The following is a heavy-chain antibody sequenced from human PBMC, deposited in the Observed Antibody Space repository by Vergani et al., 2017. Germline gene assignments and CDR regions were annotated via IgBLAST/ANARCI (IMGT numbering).Heavy chain of an antibody. V-gene: IGHV4-30-2*03. CDR1: GGSLSTGGQS. D-gene: IGHD3-22*01. CDR3: ARCFRDEGMIYGGTVENWFDP. Sequence: QVQLQESGPGLVKPSQTLSLTCTVSGGSLSTGGQSWTWLRQSAGKGLEWIGSIYYSENKFYNPSLESRVTLSIDTTKNQFSLKLKSVTAADTAVYYCARCFRDEGMIYGGTVENWFDPWGQGTLVTVSS. J-gene: IGHJ5*02. CDR2: IYYSENK.